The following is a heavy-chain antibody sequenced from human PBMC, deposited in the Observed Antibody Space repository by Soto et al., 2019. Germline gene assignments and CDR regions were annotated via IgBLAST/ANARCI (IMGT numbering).Heavy chain of an antibody. J-gene: IGHJ4*01. CDR2: ISSNGENT. CDR1: GFTSGYHA. CDR3: VSWASGAFDP. V-gene: IGHV3-23*01. D-gene: IGHD3-16*01. Sequence: PGGSLSLSCAASGFTSGYHAMNWVRQAPGKGLEWVSTISSNGENTHYADSVKGRFIISSDNSSNTVDLQMNSLSVEDTAIYYCVSWASGAFDPWGQGTLVTLSS.